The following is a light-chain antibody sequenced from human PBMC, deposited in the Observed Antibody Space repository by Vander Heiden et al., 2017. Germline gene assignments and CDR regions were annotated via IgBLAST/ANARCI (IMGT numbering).Light chain of an antibody. V-gene: IGKV1-39*01. Sequence: DIQMTQSPSSLSASVGDRVTIPCRASQSISSDLNWYQQKPGKAPKLLIYAADRVQSGGPSRFRGSGSGTDFTLTSSSLQPEDFATDYCQQSYNQFTFGHGTKVDIK. CDR2: AAD. CDR1: QSISSD. J-gene: IGKJ3*01. CDR3: QQSYNQFT.